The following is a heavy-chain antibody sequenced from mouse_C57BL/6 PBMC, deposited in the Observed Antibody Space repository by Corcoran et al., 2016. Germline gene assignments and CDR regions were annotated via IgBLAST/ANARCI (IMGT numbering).Heavy chain of an antibody. D-gene: IGHD2-4*01. V-gene: IGHV9-3*01. Sequence: QSQLVQSGPELKKPGETVKISCKASGYTFTTYGMSWVKQAPGKGLKWMGWINTYSGVPTYADDFKGRFAFSLETSASTAYLQINNLKNEDTATYFCARSDDYPYYAMDYRRQATSVTVSS. CDR2: INTYSGVP. CDR1: GYTFTTYG. CDR3: ARSDDYPYYAMDY. J-gene: IGHJ4*01.